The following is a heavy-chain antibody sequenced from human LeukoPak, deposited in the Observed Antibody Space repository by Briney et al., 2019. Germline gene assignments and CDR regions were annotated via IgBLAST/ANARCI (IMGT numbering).Heavy chain of an antibody. D-gene: IGHD5-18*01. V-gene: IGHV3-23*01. Sequence: GGSLRLSCAASGFTFSNYAMSWVRQAPGKGLEWVSAISGGGGSTYYADSVRGRFTISRDNSKYTLYLQMNSLRVEDTAVYYCAKDRYSYAFEYSDSWGQGTLVTVSS. J-gene: IGHJ4*02. CDR3: AKDRYSYAFEYSDS. CDR1: GFTFSNYA. CDR2: ISGGGGST.